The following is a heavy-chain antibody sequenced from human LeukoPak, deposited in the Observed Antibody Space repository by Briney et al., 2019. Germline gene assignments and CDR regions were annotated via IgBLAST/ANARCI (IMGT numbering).Heavy chain of an antibody. V-gene: IGHV4-34*01. J-gene: IGHJ1*01. CDR3: ARARYCSGGSCFEYFQH. Sequence: PSETLSLTCAVYGGSFSGYYWSWIRQPPGKGLEWIGEINHSGSTNYNPSLKSRVTISVDTSKNQFSLKLSSVTAADTAVYYCARARYCSGGSCFEYFQHWGQGTLVTVSS. CDR2: INHSGST. D-gene: IGHD2-15*01. CDR1: GGSFSGYY.